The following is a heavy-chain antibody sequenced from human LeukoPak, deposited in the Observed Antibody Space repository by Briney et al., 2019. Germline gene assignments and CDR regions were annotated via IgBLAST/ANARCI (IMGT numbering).Heavy chain of an antibody. CDR1: RYTFTSYG. V-gene: IGHV1-69*13. CDR2: VIPIFVTA. Sequence: SSVKVSCQASRYTFTSYGISWVRQAPGHGLEWIGGVIPIFVTANYAQKSQGQDTITEDECTGTASMVLSGLRSDGPAEYCCARQVVEMATIGHFELWGRGTLVTVSS. CDR3: ARQVVEMATIGHFEL. J-gene: IGHJ2*01. D-gene: IGHD5-24*01.